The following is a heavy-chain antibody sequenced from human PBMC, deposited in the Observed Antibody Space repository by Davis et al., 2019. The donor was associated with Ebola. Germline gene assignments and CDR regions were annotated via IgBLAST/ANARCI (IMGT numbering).Heavy chain of an antibody. Sequence: AASVKVSCKASGYTFTSYGITWVRQAPGQGLEWMGWINPHNGNTNYAQNVQGRVTMTTDTSTSTAYMELRSLRSDDTAVYYCARRTAPGWFDPWGQGTLVTVSS. CDR1: GYTFTSYG. J-gene: IGHJ5*02. V-gene: IGHV1-18*04. CDR3: ARRTAPGWFDP. CDR2: INPHNGNT.